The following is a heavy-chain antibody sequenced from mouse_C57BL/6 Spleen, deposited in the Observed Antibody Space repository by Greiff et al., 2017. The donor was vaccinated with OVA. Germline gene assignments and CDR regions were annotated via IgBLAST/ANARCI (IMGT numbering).Heavy chain of an antibody. CDR3: TRDGYDYAMDY. J-gene: IGHJ4*01. D-gene: IGHD2-2*01. CDR1: GFTFSSYA. V-gene: IGHV5-9-1*02. Sequence: EVKVEESGEGLVKPGGSLKLSCAASGFTFSSYAMSWVRQTPEKRLEWVAYISSGGDYIYYADTVKGRFTISRDNARNTLYLQMSSLKSEDTAMYYCTRDGYDYAMDYWGQGTSVTVSS. CDR2: ISSGGDYI.